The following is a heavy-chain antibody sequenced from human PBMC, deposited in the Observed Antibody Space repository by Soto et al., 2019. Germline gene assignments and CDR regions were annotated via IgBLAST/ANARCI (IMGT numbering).Heavy chain of an antibody. CDR1: GFTFGDYA. CDR3: SEDVDAGETADGAESIDY. J-gene: IGHJ4*02. V-gene: IGHV3-9*01. CDR2: ISWNSGRI. Sequence: EVQLVESGGGLVQPGRSLRLSCAASGFTFGDYAMHWVRQAPGKCLEWVSVISWNSGRIMYADSVKGRFTISRDNAKNSLYLQVTSLRADDTALYFCSEDVDAGETADGAESIDYWGQGTLVTVSS. D-gene: IGHD3-16*01.